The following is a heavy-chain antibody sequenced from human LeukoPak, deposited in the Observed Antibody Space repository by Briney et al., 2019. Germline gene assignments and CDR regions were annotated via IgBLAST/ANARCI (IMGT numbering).Heavy chain of an antibody. CDR2: IYYSGST. D-gene: IGHD3-22*01. CDR1: GGSISSYY. CDR3: ARQLLIFDSSAFDF. Sequence: SETLSLTCTVSGGSISSYYWSWIRQPPGKGLEWIGYIYYSGSTNYNPSLKSRVTISVDTSKNQFSLKLSSVTAAGTAVYYCARQLLIFDSSAFDFWGQGTLVTVSS. V-gene: IGHV4-59*01. J-gene: IGHJ4*02.